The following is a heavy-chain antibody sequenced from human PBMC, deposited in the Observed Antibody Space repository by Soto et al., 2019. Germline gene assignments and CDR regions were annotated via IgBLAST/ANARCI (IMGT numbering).Heavy chain of an antibody. CDR2: ISNSGST. J-gene: IGHJ4*02. CDR3: ATESGSTYGYFDH. V-gene: IGHV4-30-4*01. Sequence: LALTCTVSGGSVTSDEDYWTWIRQSPGKGLEWIGYISNSGSTGYNPSLKTRLSMSVDRSKNQFTLRLTSVTAADTAVYFCATESGSTYGYFDHWGQGTQVTVSS. D-gene: IGHD5-18*01. CDR1: GGSVTSDEDY.